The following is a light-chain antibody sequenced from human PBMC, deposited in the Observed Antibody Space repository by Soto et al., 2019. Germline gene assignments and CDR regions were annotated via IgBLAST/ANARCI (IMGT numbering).Light chain of an antibody. CDR2: NNN. J-gene: IGLJ3*02. V-gene: IGLV1-44*01. CDR1: NSNVGGNT. Sequence: QSVLTQSPSASGTPGQRVTISCSGSNSNVGGNTVNWYQQLPGTAPKLLIYNNNQRPSGVPDRFSGSKSGTSASLAISGLQSEDEADYYCAAWDDTLHALFGGGTKLTVL. CDR3: AAWDDTLHAL.